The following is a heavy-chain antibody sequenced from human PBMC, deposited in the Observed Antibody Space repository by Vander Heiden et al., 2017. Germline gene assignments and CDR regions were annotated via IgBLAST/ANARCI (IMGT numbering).Heavy chain of an antibody. Sequence: QVQLQESGPRLVRPSETLSLTCTVSGGSMSIYYWSWLRQPAGKGLEWIGRIYSSGNTNYNAYLKRRVTMSVDMSQNQFSLKMNAVTAADTAMYYCARVRNVGSDYGHNWFDPWGQGTLVTVSS. CDR3: ARVRNVGSDYGHNWFDP. V-gene: IGHV4-4*07. J-gene: IGHJ5*02. D-gene: IGHD1-26*01. CDR2: IYSSGNT. CDR1: GGSMSIYY.